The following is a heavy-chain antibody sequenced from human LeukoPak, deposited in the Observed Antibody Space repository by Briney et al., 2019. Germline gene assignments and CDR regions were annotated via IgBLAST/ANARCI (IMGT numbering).Heavy chain of an antibody. V-gene: IGHV1-2*02. CDR2: INPNSGGT. Sequence: GASVKVSCKASGYTFTGYYMHWVRQAPGQGLEWMGWINPNSGGTNYAQKFQGRVTMTRDTSISTAYMELSRLRSDDTAVYYCARDAWGYCSSTSCYGHWFDPWGQGTLVTVSS. J-gene: IGHJ5*02. D-gene: IGHD2-2*01. CDR1: GYTFTGYY. CDR3: ARDAWGYCSSTSCYGHWFDP.